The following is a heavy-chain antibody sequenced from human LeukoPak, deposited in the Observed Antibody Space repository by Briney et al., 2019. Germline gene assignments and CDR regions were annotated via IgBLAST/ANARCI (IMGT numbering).Heavy chain of an antibody. CDR2: ISSSSYI. Sequence: AGGSLRLSCAASGFTFSSYSMNWVRQAPGKGLEWVSSISSSSYIYYADSVKGRFTISRDNAKSSLYLQMNSLRAEDTALYYCAKGSKLLVFTRDHYMHVWGKGTTVTISS. V-gene: IGHV3-21*01. J-gene: IGHJ6*03. D-gene: IGHD3-9*01. CDR3: AKGSKLLVFTRDHYMHV. CDR1: GFTFSSYS.